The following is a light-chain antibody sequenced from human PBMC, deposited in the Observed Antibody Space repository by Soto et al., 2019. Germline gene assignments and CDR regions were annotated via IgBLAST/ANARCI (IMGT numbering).Light chain of an antibody. V-gene: IGKV3-15*01. CDR1: QSVSSN. CDR2: DAS. J-gene: IGKJ5*01. CDR3: QQRSSSIT. Sequence: EIVMTQSPATLSVSPGERATLSCRASQSVSSNLAWHQQKPGQAPRILMYDASTRATGIPARFSGSGSGTGFTLTISSLEPEDFAVYYCQQRSSSITFGQGTRLEIK.